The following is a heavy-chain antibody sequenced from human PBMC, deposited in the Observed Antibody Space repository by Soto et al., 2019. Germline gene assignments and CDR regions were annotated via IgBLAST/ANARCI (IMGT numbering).Heavy chain of an antibody. V-gene: IGHV1-69*01. CDR2: IIPIFGTA. J-gene: IGHJ4*02. Sequence: QVQLVQSGAEVKKPGSSVKVSCKASGGTFSSYAISWVRQAPGQGLEWMGGIIPIFGTANYAQKFQGRVTITADESTSTAYMVLSSLRSEDTAVYYCARDYEPYGGSSWYFDYWGQGTLVTVSS. CDR1: GGTFSSYA. D-gene: IGHD6-13*01. CDR3: ARDYEPYGGSSWYFDY.